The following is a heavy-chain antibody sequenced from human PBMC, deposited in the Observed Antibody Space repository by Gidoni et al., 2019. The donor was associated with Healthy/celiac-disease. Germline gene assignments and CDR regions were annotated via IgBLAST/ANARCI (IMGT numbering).Heavy chain of an antibody. Sequence: QVQLVQSGAEVKKPGSSVKVSCTASGGTFSSYAISWVRQAPGQGLEWMGRIIPILGIANYAQKFQGKVTITAEKATSTAYMERSSRRSEDTAGYYWARGGGGYDCWESGAFDIWGQGTMVTVSS. D-gene: IGHD3-3*01. CDR3: ARGGGGYDCWESGAFDI. CDR2: IIPILGIA. V-gene: IGHV1-69*04. CDR1: GGTFSSYA. J-gene: IGHJ3*02.